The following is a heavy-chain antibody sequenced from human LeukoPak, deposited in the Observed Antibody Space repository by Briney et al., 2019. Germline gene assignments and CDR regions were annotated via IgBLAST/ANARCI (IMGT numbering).Heavy chain of an antibody. V-gene: IGHV3-7*01. J-gene: IGHJ4*02. CDR1: GFRFSNSW. CDR3: ARDRSISGVVTLDY. CDR2: IKQDGSEK. D-gene: IGHD3-3*01. Sequence: GGSLGLSCAASGFRFSNSWMTWVRQAPGKGLEWVANIKQDGSEKYYVDSVKGRFTISRDNAKNSVYLQMNSLRAEDTAVYYCARDRSISGVVTLDYWGQGTLVTVSS.